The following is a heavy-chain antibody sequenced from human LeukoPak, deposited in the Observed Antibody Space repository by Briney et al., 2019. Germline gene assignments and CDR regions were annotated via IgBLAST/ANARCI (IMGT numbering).Heavy chain of an antibody. CDR2: VYYSGDS. D-gene: IGHD2-2*01. J-gene: IGHJ4*02. CDR3: ARQGLQRFDF. V-gene: IGHV4-39*01. Sequence: SETLSLTCPVSGGSISNSGYYWGWVRQPAGKGLEWIGSVYYSGDSYKNPSLQSRLTVSIDTSRNQFSLQLSSVTAADTAVYFCARQGLQRFDFWGPGIFVIVSS. CDR1: GGSISNSGYY.